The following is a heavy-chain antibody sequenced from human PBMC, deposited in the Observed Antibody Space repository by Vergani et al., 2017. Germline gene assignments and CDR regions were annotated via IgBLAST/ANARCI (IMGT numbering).Heavy chain of an antibody. V-gene: IGHV3-23*01. CDR3: ARDDEKFGWYSYGHEVGAFDI. Sequence: EVQLLESGGGLVQPGGSLRLSCAASGFTFSSYAMSWVRQAPGKGLEWVSAISGSGGYTYYADSVKGRFTISRDNAKNSLYLQMNSLRAEDTAVYYCARDDEKFGWYSYGHEVGAFDIWGQGTMVTVSS. CDR2: ISGSGGYT. D-gene: IGHD5-18*01. CDR1: GFTFSSYA. J-gene: IGHJ3*02.